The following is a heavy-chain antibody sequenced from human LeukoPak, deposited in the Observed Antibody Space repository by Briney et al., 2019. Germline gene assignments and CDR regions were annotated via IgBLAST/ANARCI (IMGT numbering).Heavy chain of an antibody. V-gene: IGHV3-7*01. J-gene: IGHJ4*02. D-gene: IGHD5-18*01. CDR1: GFTFTHYW. CDR3: ARDPGSDAAMDTRAGD. Sequence: GGSLRLSCAASGFTFTHYWMSWVRQAPGKGLEWVANINQDGSEKYYADSVKGRFTISRDNAKNSLYLQMNSLRAEDTAIYYCARDPGSDAAMDTRAGDWGQGTLVTVSS. CDR2: INQDGSEK.